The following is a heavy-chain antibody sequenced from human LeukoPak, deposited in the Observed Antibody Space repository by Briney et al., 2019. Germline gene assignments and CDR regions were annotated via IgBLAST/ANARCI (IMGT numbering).Heavy chain of an antibody. D-gene: IGHD1-14*01. CDR2: IYTSGST. V-gene: IGHV4-4*07. CDR3: ARQPPQYYGMDV. Sequence: SETLSLTCTVSGGSFSNYYWSWIRQPAGKGLEWIGRIYTSGSTNYNPSVKSRVTMSVDTSNNQFSLKLSSVTAADTAVYYCARQPPQYYGMDVWGQGTTVTVSS. CDR1: GGSFSNYY. J-gene: IGHJ6*02.